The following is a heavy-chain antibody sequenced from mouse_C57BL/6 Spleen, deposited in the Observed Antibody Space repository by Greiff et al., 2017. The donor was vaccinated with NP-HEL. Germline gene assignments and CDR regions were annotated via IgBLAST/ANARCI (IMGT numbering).Heavy chain of an antibody. CDR1: GYTFTSYW. CDR3: AIDYYDSHYFGG. Sequence: QVQLQQPGAELVKPGASVKMSCKASGYTFTSYWITWVKQRPGQGLEWIGDIYPGSGSTNYNEKFKSKATLTVDTSSSTAYMQLSSLTSEDSAVYYCAIDYYDSHYFGGWGKGATLTVA. J-gene: IGHJ2*01. V-gene: IGHV1-55*01. CDR2: IYPGSGST. D-gene: IGHD1-1*01.